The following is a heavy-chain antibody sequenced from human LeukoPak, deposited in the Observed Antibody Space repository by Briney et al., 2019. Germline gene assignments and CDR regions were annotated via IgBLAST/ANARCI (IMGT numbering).Heavy chain of an antibody. CDR1: GYTFSSYG. D-gene: IGHD5-12*01. V-gene: IGHV1-18*01. CDR2: VSPYNGNT. CDR3: ARETRYIVTSKYNASDI. J-gene: IGHJ3*02. Sequence: ASVKVSCKTSGYTFSSYGYSWVRQAPGQGLEWMGWVSPYNGNTRYQEKFQGRVTMTTDTPASTVYMELRSLRSDDTAVYYCARETRYIVTSKYNASDIWGQGTMVTVSS.